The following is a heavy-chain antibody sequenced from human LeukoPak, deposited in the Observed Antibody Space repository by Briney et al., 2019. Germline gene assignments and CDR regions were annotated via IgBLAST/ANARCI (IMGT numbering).Heavy chain of an antibody. CDR2: INPNSGGT. D-gene: IGHD2-2*01. V-gene: IGHV1-2*02. J-gene: IGHJ4*02. CDR1: GYTFTGYY. CDR3: ARDGVHMTSIVVVPAADMDY. Sequence: ASVKVSCKASGYTFTGYYMHWVRQAPGQGLEWMGWINPNSGGTNYAQKFQGRVTMTTDTSTSTAYMELRSLRSDDTAVYYCARDGVHMTSIVVVPAADMDYWGQGTLVTVSS.